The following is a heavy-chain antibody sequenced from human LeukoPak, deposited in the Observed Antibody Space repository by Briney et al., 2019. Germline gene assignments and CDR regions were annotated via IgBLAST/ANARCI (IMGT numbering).Heavy chain of an antibody. J-gene: IGHJ5*02. D-gene: IGHD3-3*01. CDR3: ARDTHYDYHPFDP. CDR1: GFTFSSYS. Sequence: GGSLRLSCAASGFTFSSYSMNWVRQAPGKGLEWVSSISSSSSYIYYADSVKGRFTISRDNAKNSLYLQMNSLRAEDTAVYYCARDTHYDYHPFDPWGQGTLVTVSS. CDR2: ISSSSSYI. V-gene: IGHV3-21*01.